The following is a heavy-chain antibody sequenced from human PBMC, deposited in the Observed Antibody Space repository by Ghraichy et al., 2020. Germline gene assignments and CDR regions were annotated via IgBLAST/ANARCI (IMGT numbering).Heavy chain of an antibody. CDR1: GFTFSSYS. D-gene: IGHD4-23*01. V-gene: IGHV3-48*02. Sequence: GGSLRLSCVGSGFTFSSYSMNWVRQSPGKGLEWVSYITSSSRTKSYADSVKGRFTISRDNAQNSLYLQMNSLRDEDTAVYYCARGSTVVRFFYYDGMDVWGQGTTVNVSS. J-gene: IGHJ6*02. CDR2: ITSSSRTK. CDR3: ARGSTVVRFFYYDGMDV.